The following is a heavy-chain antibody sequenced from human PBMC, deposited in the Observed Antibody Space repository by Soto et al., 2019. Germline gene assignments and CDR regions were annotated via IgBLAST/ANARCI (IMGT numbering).Heavy chain of an antibody. CDR1: GGSFSGYY. J-gene: IGHJ1*01. V-gene: IGHV4-34*01. Sequence: QVQLQQWGAGLLKPSETLSLTCAVYGGSFSGYYWSWIRQPPGKGLEWIGEINHSGSTNYNPSLKSRVTIPVDTSKNQFSLKLSSVTAADTAVYYCARSRRVGYCSGGSCRPFQHWGQGTLVTVSS. CDR3: ARSRRVGYCSGGSCRPFQH. D-gene: IGHD2-15*01. CDR2: INHSGST.